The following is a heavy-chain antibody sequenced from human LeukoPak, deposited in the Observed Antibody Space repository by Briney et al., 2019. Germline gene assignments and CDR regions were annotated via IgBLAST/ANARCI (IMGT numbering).Heavy chain of an antibody. CDR2: IYHSGST. Sequence: SETLSLTCAVSGYSISSGYYWGWIRQPPGRGLEWIGSIYHSGSTYYNPSLKSRVTISVDTSKNQFSLKLSSVTAADTAVYYCARLGKDDYSNYVGYWGQGTLVTVSS. J-gene: IGHJ4*02. V-gene: IGHV4-38-2*01. CDR1: GYSISSGYY. D-gene: IGHD4-11*01. CDR3: ARLGKDDYSNYVGY.